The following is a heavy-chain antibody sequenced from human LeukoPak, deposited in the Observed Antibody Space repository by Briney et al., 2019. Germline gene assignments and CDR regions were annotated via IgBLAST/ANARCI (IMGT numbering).Heavy chain of an antibody. V-gene: IGHV2-5*01. CDR2: IFWNDDK. CDR3: AHVKSEMAIIPDYYYYYYMDV. CDR1: GFSLSTSGVG. Sequence: SGPTLVKPTQTLTLTCTFSGFSLSTSGVGVGWIRQPPGKALEWLALIFWNDDKPYSPSLNTRLTITKDTSKNQVVLTMTNMDPVDSATYYCAHVKSEMAIIPDYYYYYYMDVWGKGTTVTVSS. J-gene: IGHJ6*03. D-gene: IGHD5-24*01.